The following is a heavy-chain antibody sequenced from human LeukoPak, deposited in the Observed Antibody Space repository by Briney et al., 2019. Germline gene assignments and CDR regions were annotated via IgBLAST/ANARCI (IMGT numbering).Heavy chain of an antibody. D-gene: IGHD3-22*01. J-gene: IGHJ4*02. CDR3: VRDRTYFDSSGFFNLDY. CDR1: GFTYSDYW. CDR2: IKQDGCEK. V-gene: IGHV3-7*01. Sequence: GGSLRLSCASSGFTYSDYWMSWVRQAPGKGLEWVANIKQDGCEKYYVDSVKGRFTISGHNAKNSLYLQMTRLRAEDTAVYSCVRDRTYFDSSGFFNLDYWGQRTLVSVSS.